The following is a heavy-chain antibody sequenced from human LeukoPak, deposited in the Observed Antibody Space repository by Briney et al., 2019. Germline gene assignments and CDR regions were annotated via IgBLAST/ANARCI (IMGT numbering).Heavy chain of an antibody. V-gene: IGHV3-23*01. CDR1: GFTFSNYW. J-gene: IGHJ4*02. D-gene: IGHD2-21*02. Sequence: GGSLRLSCAASGFTFSNYWMSWVRQAPGKGLEWVSAIRGSGDTTFYADSVKGRFTISRDNSENTVYLQMNSLRAEDTAVYYCEKRGDKLDLIWGQGTLVTVSS. CDR3: EKRGDKLDLI. CDR2: IRGSGDTT.